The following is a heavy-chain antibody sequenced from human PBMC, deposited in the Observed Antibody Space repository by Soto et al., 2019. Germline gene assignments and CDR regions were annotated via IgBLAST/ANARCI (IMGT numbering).Heavy chain of an antibody. Sequence: EVQLVESGGGLVKPGGSLRLSCAASGFTFNTYDMNWVRQAPGKGLEWVSSITTSSAYIYYTDSLKGRSTISRDNAKNALFLQMKSLRAEDKAVYYCVRSGTARLLRHSWFETWGQGTLVTVSS. D-gene: IGHD2-21*01. CDR1: GFTFNTYD. CDR3: VRSGTARLLRHSWFET. CDR2: ITTSSAYI. V-gene: IGHV3-21*01. J-gene: IGHJ5*02.